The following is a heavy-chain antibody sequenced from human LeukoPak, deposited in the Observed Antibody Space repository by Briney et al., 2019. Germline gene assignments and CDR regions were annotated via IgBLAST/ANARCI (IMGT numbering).Heavy chain of an antibody. Sequence: SETLSLTCTVSGGSISSGGYYWSWIRQHPGKGLEWIGYIYYSGSTYYNPSLKSRVTISVDTSKNQFSLKLSSVTAADTAVYYCARSKHPLNYDIVFDPWGQGTLVTVSS. D-gene: IGHD3-9*01. V-gene: IGHV4-31*03. J-gene: IGHJ5*02. CDR3: ARSKHPLNYDIVFDP. CDR2: IYYSGST. CDR1: GGSISSGGYY.